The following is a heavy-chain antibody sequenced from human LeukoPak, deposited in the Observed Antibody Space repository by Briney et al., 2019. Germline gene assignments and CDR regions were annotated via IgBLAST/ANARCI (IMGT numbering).Heavy chain of an antibody. Sequence: GGSLRLSCAASGFTFSSYGMSWVRQAPGKGLEWVSAIGGSGGSTYYADSVKGRFTISRDNSKNTLYLQMNSLRAEDTAVYYCAKGAEYSYGYNWFDPWGQGTLVTVSS. CDR2: IGGSGGST. D-gene: IGHD5-18*01. V-gene: IGHV3-23*01. J-gene: IGHJ5*02. CDR1: GFTFSSYG. CDR3: AKGAEYSYGYNWFDP.